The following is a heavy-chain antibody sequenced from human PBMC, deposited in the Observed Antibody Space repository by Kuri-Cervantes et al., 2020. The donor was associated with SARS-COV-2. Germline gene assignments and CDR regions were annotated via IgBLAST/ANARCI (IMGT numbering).Heavy chain of an antibody. CDR2: ISSSSSYI. J-gene: IGHJ4*02. CDR1: GFTFSSYS. CDR3: AKGGYCSSTSCYLLDY. D-gene: IGHD2-2*01. Sequence: GGSLRLSCAASGFTFSSYSMNWVRQAPGKGLEWVSSISSSSSYIYYADSVKGRFTISRDNAKNSLYLQMNSLRAEDTAVYYCAKGGYCSSTSCYLLDYWGQGIRVTSYS. V-gene: IGHV3-21*01.